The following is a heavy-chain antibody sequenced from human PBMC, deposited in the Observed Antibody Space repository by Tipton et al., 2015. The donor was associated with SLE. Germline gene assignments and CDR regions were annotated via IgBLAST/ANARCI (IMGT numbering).Heavy chain of an antibody. Sequence: SLRLSCAASGFIFGDYAMHWVRQAPGKGLEWVSYISSSGSTIYYADSVKGRFTISRDNAKNSLYLQMNSLRAEDTAVYYCARDRFWSGYYGWFDPWGQGTLVTVSS. CDR3: ARDRFWSGYYGWFDP. V-gene: IGHV3-11*01. CDR2: ISSSGSTI. CDR1: GFIFGDYA. D-gene: IGHD3-3*01. J-gene: IGHJ5*02.